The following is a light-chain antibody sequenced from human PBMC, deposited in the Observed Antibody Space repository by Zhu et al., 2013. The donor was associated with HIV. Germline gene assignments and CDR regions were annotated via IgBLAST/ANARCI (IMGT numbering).Light chain of an antibody. J-gene: IGKJ5*01. Sequence: EIVMTQSPATLSVSPGERATLSCRASQSVSSNLAWYQQTPGQAPRLLIYDASNRATGIPARFSGSGSGTDFTLAITSLEPEDFAVYYCQHRTNWPPFPFGQGTRLEIK. CDR1: QSVSSN. V-gene: IGKV3-11*01. CDR2: DAS. CDR3: QHRTNWPPFP.